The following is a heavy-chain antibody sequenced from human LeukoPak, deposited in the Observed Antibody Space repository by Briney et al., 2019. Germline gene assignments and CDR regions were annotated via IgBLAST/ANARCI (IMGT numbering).Heavy chain of an antibody. CDR1: GFTFNSYS. J-gene: IGHJ4*02. V-gene: IGHV3-21*04. Sequence: GGSLRLSCAASGFTFNSYSMYWVRQAPGKGLEWVSSISSSSSHMFYADSVRGRFSISRDSSKNTLYLQMNSLRADDTAVYYCAKGARVGAGRYYFDYWGQGTLVTVSS. CDR3: AKGARVGAGRYYFDY. CDR2: ISSSSSHM. D-gene: IGHD3-10*01.